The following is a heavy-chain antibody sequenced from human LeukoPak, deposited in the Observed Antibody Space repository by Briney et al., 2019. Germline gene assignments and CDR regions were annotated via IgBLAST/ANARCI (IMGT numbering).Heavy chain of an antibody. Sequence: GGSLRLSCAASGFTLSSYDMHWVRQAPGKGLEWVTVISYDGSNKYYGDSVKGRFTISRDNSKNTPYLKMNSLRAEDTAVYYCAKEGSNGDFDYWGQGALVTVSS. CDR2: ISYDGSNK. V-gene: IGHV3-30*18. D-gene: IGHD1-26*01. J-gene: IGHJ4*02. CDR1: GFTLSSYD. CDR3: AKEGSNGDFDY.